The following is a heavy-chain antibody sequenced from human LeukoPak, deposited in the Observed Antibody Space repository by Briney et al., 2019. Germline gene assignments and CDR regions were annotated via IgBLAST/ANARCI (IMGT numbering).Heavy chain of an antibody. J-gene: IGHJ6*02. CDR3: ARDRLQYYYYYGMDV. Sequence: SETLSLTCTVSGGSISSYYWSWIRQPPGKGLEWIGYIYYSGSTNYNPSLKSRVTISVDTSKNQFSLKLSSVTAADTAVYYCARDRLQYYYYYGMDVWGQGTAVTVSS. D-gene: IGHD4-11*01. CDR2: IYYSGST. V-gene: IGHV4-59*01. CDR1: GGSISSYY.